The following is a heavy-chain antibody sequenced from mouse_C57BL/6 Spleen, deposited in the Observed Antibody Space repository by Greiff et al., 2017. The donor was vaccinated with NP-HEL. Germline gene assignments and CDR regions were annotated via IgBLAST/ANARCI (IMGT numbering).Heavy chain of an antibody. V-gene: IGHV1-64*01. CDR2: IHPNSGST. CDR3: ARPLYYEGFAY. J-gene: IGHJ3*01. Sequence: QVQLKQSGAELVKPGASVKLSCKASGYTFTSYWMHWVKQRPGQGLEWIGMIHPNSGSTNYNEKFKSKATLTVDKSSSTAYMQLSSLTSEDSAVYYCARPLYYEGFAYWGQGTLVTVSA. CDR1: GYTFTSYW. D-gene: IGHD2-4*01.